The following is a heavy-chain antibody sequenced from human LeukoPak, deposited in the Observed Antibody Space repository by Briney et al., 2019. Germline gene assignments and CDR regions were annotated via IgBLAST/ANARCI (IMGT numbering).Heavy chain of an antibody. V-gene: IGHV4-4*07. CDR3: ARDIVGASYFDY. Sequence: SETLSLTCSVSGDSISYFYWSWIRQAAGKGLEWIGSIYYSGSTYYNPSLKSRVTISVDTSKNQFSLKLSSVTAADTAVYYCARDIVGASYFDYWGQGTLVTVSS. D-gene: IGHD1-26*01. CDR1: GDSISYFY. CDR2: IYYSGST. J-gene: IGHJ4*02.